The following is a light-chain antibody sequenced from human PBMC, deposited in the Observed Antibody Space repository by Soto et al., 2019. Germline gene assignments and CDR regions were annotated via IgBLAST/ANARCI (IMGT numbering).Light chain of an antibody. CDR2: EAS. V-gene: IGKV1-6*01. J-gene: IGKJ1*01. CDR1: QGIGND. Sequence: AIQVTQSPSSLSASVADRVTISCRASQGIGNDLGWYQQKPGKAPKLLIYEASTLQTGVASRFSGSGSGTDFTLTISSLQPEDFATYYCLQDYVYPWTFGQGTKVEVK. CDR3: LQDYVYPWT.